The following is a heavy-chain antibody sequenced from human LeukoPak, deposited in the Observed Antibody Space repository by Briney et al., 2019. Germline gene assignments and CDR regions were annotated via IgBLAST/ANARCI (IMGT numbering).Heavy chain of an antibody. V-gene: IGHV4-38-2*02. D-gene: IGHD2-15*01. CDR1: GYSISSGYY. CDR3: ARDRDVDDFDS. J-gene: IGHJ4*01. Sequence: PSETLSLTCTVSGYSISSGYYWGWIRQPPGKGLEWIGSIYHSGSTYYNPSLKSRVTISVDTSKNQFSLKLSSVTAADTAVYYCARDRDVDDFDSWGHGTLVTVSS. CDR2: IYHSGST.